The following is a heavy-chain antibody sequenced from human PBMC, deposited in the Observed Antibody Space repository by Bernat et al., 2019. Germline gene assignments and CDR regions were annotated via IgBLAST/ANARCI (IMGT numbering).Heavy chain of an antibody. Sequence: EVQLVESGGGLVKPGGSLRLSCAASGFTFSSYSMNWVRQAPGKGLEWVSSISSSSSYIYYADSVKGRFTISRDNAKNSLYLQMNSLRAEDTAVYYCARRYSGYDATFDYRGQGTLVTVSS. CDR3: ARRYSGYDATFDY. D-gene: IGHD5-12*01. CDR1: GFTFSSYS. J-gene: IGHJ4*02. V-gene: IGHV3-21*01. CDR2: ISSSSSYI.